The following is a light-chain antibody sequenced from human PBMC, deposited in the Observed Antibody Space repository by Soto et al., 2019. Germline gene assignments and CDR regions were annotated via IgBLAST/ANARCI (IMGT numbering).Light chain of an antibody. CDR2: KAS. Sequence: DIQMTQSPSTLSGSVGDRVTITCRASQTISSWLAWYQQKPGKAPKLLIYKASTLKSGVPSRFSGSGSGTEFTLTISSLQPDDFAVYYCQQYNNWITFGQGTRLEIK. V-gene: IGKV1-5*03. CDR3: QQYNNWIT. CDR1: QTISSW. J-gene: IGKJ5*01.